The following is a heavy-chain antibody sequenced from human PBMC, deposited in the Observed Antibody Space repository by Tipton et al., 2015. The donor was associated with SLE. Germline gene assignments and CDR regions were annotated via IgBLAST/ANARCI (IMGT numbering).Heavy chain of an antibody. D-gene: IGHD1-26*01. Sequence: TLSLTCTVSGGSISSGDYYWSWIRQPPGKGLEWIGYIYYSGRTYYNPSLKSRVSISVDTSKNQVSLQLSSVTAADTAVYYCARVNGGRAQFDYWGQGTLVSVSS. J-gene: IGHJ4*02. V-gene: IGHV4-30-4*01. CDR3: ARVNGGRAQFDY. CDR2: IYYSGRT. CDR1: GGSISSGDYY.